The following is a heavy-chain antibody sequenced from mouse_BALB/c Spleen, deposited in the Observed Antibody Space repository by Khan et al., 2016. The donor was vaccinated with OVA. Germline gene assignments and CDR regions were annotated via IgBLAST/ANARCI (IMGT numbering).Heavy chain of an antibody. D-gene: IGHD1-1*01. CDR3: ARGYYGS. J-gene: IGHJ3*01. CDR2: INTETGEP. Sequence: QIQLVQSGPELKKPGETVKISCKASGYTFTDYSMHWVKQTPGKGLKWMGWINTETGEPTYVDDFKGRFAFSLETSASTAYLQIINLKNEDTATYFCARGYYGSWGQGTLVTVSA. V-gene: IGHV9-2-1*01. CDR1: GYTFTDYS.